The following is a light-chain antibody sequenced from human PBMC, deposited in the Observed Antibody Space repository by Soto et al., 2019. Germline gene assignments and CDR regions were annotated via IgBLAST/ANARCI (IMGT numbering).Light chain of an antibody. V-gene: IGKV1-17*01. CDR2: DTS. J-gene: IGKJ2*01. Sequence: DIQMTQSPSSLSASVGDRVTITCRASQGIRNDLGWYQQRPGKAPKRLIFDTSSLQSGVPSRFSGSRSGLEFTLTISSLQPEDFATYYCLQHSNYPYTFGQGTKLEIK. CDR3: LQHSNYPYT. CDR1: QGIRND.